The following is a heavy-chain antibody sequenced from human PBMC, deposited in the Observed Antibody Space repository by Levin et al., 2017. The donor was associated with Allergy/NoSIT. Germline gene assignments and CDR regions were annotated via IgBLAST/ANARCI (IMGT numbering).Heavy chain of an antibody. CDR3: ARDGYVDTALNQRKPLDY. Sequence: GGSLRLSCAGSGFTFSSYWMHWVRQAPGKGLVWVSRMNGDGSSASYADSVKGRFTISRDNAKNTLNLQMNSLRAEDTAVYYCARDGYVDTALNQRKPLDYWGQGTLVTVSS. D-gene: IGHD5-18*01. V-gene: IGHV3-74*01. CDR1: GFTFSSYW. J-gene: IGHJ4*02. CDR2: MNGDGSSA.